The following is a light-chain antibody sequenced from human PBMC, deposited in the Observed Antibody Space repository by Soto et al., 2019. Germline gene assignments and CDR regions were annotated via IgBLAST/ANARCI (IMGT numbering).Light chain of an antibody. CDR1: SSNIGSNY. CDR3: AAWDDSLSGQA. J-gene: IGLJ1*01. Sequence: QPVLTQPPSASGTPRQRVTITYSGSSSNIGSNYVYWYQQLPGTAPKLLIYRNNQRPSGVPDRFSGSKSGTSASLAISGLRSEDEADYYCAAWDDSLSGQAFGTGTKVT. V-gene: IGLV1-47*01. CDR2: RNN.